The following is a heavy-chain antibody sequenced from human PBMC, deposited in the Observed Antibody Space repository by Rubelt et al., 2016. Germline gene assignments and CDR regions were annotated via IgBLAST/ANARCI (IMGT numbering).Heavy chain of an antibody. V-gene: IGHV4-34*01. CDR2: INHSGST. J-gene: IGHJ6*02. Sequence: QVQLQQWGAGLLKPSETLSLTCAVYGGSFSGYYWSWIRQPPGKGLEWIGEINHSGSTNYNPSLKWCGTISGDTSKNQFCLKLSSVTAADTAVDYWARMVWNDRQNYYYYDMDVWGQGTTVTVSS. D-gene: IGHD1-1*01. CDR1: GGSFSGYY. CDR3: ARMVWNDRQNYYYYDMDV.